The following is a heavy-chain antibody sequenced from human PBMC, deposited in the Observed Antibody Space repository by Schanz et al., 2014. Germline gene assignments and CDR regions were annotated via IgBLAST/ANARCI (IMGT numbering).Heavy chain of an antibody. J-gene: IGHJ3*02. Sequence: QVQLVQSGAEVKKPGASVKVSCKASGYTFTSYGISWVRQAPGQGLEWMGRIVPIAGITNYAQRFQGRVTITADKSSDTAYMELSSLRSEDTAVYYCARGTMPGTFDIWGQGTMVTVSS. CDR3: ARGTMPGTFDI. CDR2: IVPIAGIT. CDR1: GYTFTSYG. D-gene: IGHD2-2*01. V-gene: IGHV1-18*01.